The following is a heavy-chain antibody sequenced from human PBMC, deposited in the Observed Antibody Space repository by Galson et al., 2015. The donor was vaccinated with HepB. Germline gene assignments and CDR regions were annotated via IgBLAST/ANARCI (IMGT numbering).Heavy chain of an antibody. CDR2: ITSSGSSL. D-gene: IGHD3-22*01. CDR3: ASRYDSSGYYVTPIDN. V-gene: IGHV3-48*03. Sequence: SLRLSCAASGFTFSVYEMNWVRQAPGKGLEWVSYITSSGSSLYYADSVKGRFTISRDNAKNSLYLQMNSLRAEDTAVYYCASRYDSSGYYVTPIDNWGQGTLVTVSS. J-gene: IGHJ4*02. CDR1: GFTFSVYE.